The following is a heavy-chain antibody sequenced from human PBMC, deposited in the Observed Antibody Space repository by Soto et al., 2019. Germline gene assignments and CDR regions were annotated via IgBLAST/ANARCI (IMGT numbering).Heavy chain of an antibody. J-gene: IGHJ4*02. CDR1: GYAYRIYA. D-gene: IGHD3-22*01. V-gene: IGHV1-18*01. CDR2: ISTYNHDT. CDR3: ARVPSNTSGDKLYLDY. Sequence: QIRLVQSGAEVKKPGASVRISCKTSGYAYRIYAITWVRQAPGQGLEWMGWISTYNHDTRYAQRFQGRLSMATDTSTSTAYMELRSLTSDDTAVYYCARVPSNTSGDKLYLDYWGQGTLVTVSS.